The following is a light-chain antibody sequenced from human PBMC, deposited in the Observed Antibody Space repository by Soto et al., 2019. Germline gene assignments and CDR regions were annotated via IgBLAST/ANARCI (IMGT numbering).Light chain of an antibody. Sequence: EIVLTQSPATLSVPPGDRATPSCRASQSVGNNLAWYQQKPGQAPGLLIYEASTRATGIPARFSGSGSGTDFTLTISSLEPEDFAVYYCQQHAHWPLTFGGGTKVDIK. J-gene: IGKJ4*01. CDR3: QQHAHWPLT. V-gene: IGKV3-11*01. CDR1: QSVGNN. CDR2: EAS.